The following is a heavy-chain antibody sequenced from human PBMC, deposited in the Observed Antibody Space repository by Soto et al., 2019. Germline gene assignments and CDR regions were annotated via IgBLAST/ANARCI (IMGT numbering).Heavy chain of an antibody. CDR3: ARRGSGSYSDY. V-gene: IGHV4-39*01. Sequence: QLQLQESGPGLVKPSETLSLTCTVSGGSISSSSYYWGWIRQPPGKGLEWIGSIYYSGSTSYNPSLKSRVTISVDTSKNQFSLKLSSVTAADTAVYYCARRGSGSYSDYWGQGTLVTVSS. J-gene: IGHJ4*02. CDR2: IYYSGST. CDR1: GGSISSSSYY. D-gene: IGHD3-10*01.